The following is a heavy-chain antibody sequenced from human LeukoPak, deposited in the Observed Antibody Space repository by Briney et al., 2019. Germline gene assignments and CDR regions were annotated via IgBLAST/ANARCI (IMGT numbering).Heavy chain of an antibody. CDR2: IIPIFGTA. CDR3: ARARFLEWLFPPMGYYYMDV. Sequence: SVKVSCKASGGTFSSYAISWVRQAPGQGLEWMGGIIPIFGTANYAQKFQGRVTITADESTSTAYMELSNLRSEDTAVYYCARARFLEWLFPPMGYYYMDVWGKGTTVTVSS. CDR1: GGTFSSYA. J-gene: IGHJ6*03. D-gene: IGHD3-3*01. V-gene: IGHV1-69*13.